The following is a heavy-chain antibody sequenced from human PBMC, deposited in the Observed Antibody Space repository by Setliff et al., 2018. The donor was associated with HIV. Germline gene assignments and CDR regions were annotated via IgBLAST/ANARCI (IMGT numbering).Heavy chain of an antibody. CDR3: ARERRWLEEYYFYMDV. Sequence: ETLSLTCNVSGDSIRSYYWSWIRQSAGQGLDWIGHININGKTSFNPSLKSRVTMSIDKSKSRFSLQVKSMTAADSAVYYCARERRWLEEYYFYMDVWGNGTTVTVTS. V-gene: IGHV4-4*07. D-gene: IGHD3-10*01. J-gene: IGHJ6*03. CDR1: GDSIRSYY. CDR2: ININGKT.